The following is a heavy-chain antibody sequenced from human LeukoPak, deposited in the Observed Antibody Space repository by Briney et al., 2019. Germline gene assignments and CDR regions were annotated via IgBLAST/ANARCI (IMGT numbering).Heavy chain of an antibody. CDR1: GFTFSSYV. J-gene: IGHJ6*02. V-gene: IGHV3-23*01. CDR2: ISGSGGST. CDR3: AKDLSPLYYYYGMDV. Sequence: GGSLRLSCAASGFTFSSYVMSWVRQAPGKGLEWVSGISGSGGSTYYADSAKGRFTISRDNSKNTLYLQMNSLRAEDTAIYYCAKDLSPLYYYYGMDVWGQGTTVTVSS.